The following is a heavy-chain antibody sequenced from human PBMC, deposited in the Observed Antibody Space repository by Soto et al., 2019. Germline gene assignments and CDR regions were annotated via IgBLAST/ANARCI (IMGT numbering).Heavy chain of an antibody. CDR3: ARVNAEYSSSSFVWFDP. D-gene: IGHD6-6*01. CDR1: GGTFSSYA. V-gene: IGHV1-69*01. Sequence: QVQLVQSGAEVKKPGSSVKVSCKASGGTFSSYAISWARQAPGQGLEWMGGIIPIFGTANYAQKFQGRVTITADESTSTAYMELSSLRSEDTAVYYCARVNAEYSSSSFVWFDPWGQGTLVTVSS. CDR2: IIPIFGTA. J-gene: IGHJ5*02.